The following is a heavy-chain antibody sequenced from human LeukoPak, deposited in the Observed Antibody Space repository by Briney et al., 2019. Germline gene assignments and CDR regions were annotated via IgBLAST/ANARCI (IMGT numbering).Heavy chain of an antibody. V-gene: IGHV4-4*07. CDR1: GGSIRSYY. CDR3: ARAYCSGGSCYSGFDY. CDR2: IYTSGST. D-gene: IGHD2-15*01. Sequence: ASETLSLTCTVSGGSIRSYYWSWIRQPAGKGLEWIGRIYTSGSTNYNPSLKSRVTMSVDTSKNQFSLKLSSVTAADTAVYYCARAYCSGGSCYSGFDYWGRGTLVTVSS. J-gene: IGHJ4*02.